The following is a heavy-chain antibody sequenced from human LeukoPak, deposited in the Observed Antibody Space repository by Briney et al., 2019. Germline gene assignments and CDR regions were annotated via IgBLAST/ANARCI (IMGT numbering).Heavy chain of an antibody. V-gene: IGHV3-23*01. CDR1: GFTFSSFA. Sequence: GGSLRLSCAASGFTFSSFAMSWVRQAPGKGLEWVSGISGSGGNTYYADSVKGRFTISRDNSKNTLYLQMNNLRAEDTAVYYCAKEKWELLSPVVYWGQGTLVTVSS. D-gene: IGHD1-26*01. CDR3: AKEKWELLSPVVY. J-gene: IGHJ4*02. CDR2: ISGSGGNT.